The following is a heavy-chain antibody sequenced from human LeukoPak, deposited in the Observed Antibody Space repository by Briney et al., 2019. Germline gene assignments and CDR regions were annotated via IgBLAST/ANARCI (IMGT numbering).Heavy chain of an antibody. Sequence: PGGSLRLSCAASGFTFSNAWMSWVRQAPGKGLEWVGRIKSKTDGGTTDYAAPVKGRFTISRDDSKNTLYLQMNSLKTEDTAVYYCTTGVDTAMVNYYYMDVWGKGTTVTVSS. CDR1: GFTFSNAW. D-gene: IGHD5-18*01. CDR2: IKSKTDGGTT. V-gene: IGHV3-15*01. CDR3: TTGVDTAMVNYYYMDV. J-gene: IGHJ6*03.